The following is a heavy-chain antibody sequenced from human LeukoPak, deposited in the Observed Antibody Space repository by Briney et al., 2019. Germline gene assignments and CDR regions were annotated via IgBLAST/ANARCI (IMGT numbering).Heavy chain of an antibody. CDR3: AREVGATRGLDP. V-gene: IGHV3-53*01. CDR1: GFIVSSNY. J-gene: IGHJ5*02. D-gene: IGHD1-26*01. CDR2: IYSGGTT. Sequence: GGSLRLSCAASGFIVSSNYISWVRQAPGKGLEWVSIIYSGGTTYYADPVKGRFTISRDTSKNTLYLQMNSLRAEDTAVYYCAREVGATRGLDPWGQGTLVTVSS.